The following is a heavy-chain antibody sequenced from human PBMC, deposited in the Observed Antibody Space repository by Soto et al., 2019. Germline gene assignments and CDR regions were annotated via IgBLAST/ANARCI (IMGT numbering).Heavy chain of an antibody. D-gene: IGHD4-17*01. V-gene: IGHV3-23*01. Sequence: EVQLLESGGGLVQPGGSLRLSCAASGFTFSSYAMSWVRQAPGKGLEWVSAISGSGGSTYYADSVKGRFTISRDNSKNTLYLQINSPRAEDTAVYYWAKDDYGDYVVAYYWGQGTLVTVSS. CDR2: ISGSGGST. CDR1: GFTFSSYA. CDR3: AKDDYGDYVVAYY. J-gene: IGHJ4*02.